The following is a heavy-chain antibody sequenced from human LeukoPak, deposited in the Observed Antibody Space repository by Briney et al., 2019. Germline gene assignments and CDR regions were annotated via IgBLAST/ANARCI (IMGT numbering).Heavy chain of an antibody. CDR2: MNPNSGNT. D-gene: IGHD3-9*01. CDR3: ARQLRYFDWLLSYYNYYMDV. J-gene: IGHJ6*03. Sequence: ASVKVSCKASGYTFTSYDINWVRQATGQGLEWMGWMNPNSGNTGYAQKFQGRVTMTRNTSISTAYMELSSLRSEDTAVYYCARQLRYFDWLLSYYNYYMDVWGKGTTVTVSS. CDR1: GYTFTSYD. V-gene: IGHV1-8*01.